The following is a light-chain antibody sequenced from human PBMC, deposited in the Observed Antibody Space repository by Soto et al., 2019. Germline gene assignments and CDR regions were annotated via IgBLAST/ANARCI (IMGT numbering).Light chain of an antibody. V-gene: IGKV1-5*03. CDR3: QQYNSYRRT. Sequence: DIQMTQSPSTLSASVGDRVTITCRASQSISSWLAWYQQKPGKAPKRLIYKASSLESGVPSRFSGSGSGTEFTLTISSLQPDDFATYCCQQYNSYRRTFGQGTKVEIK. CDR1: QSISSW. CDR2: KAS. J-gene: IGKJ1*01.